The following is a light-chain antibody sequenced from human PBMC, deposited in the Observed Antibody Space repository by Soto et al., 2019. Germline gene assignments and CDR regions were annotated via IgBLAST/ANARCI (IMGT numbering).Light chain of an antibody. CDR1: SSDVGGYNY. Sequence: QSALTQPASVSGSPGQSITISCTGTSSDVGGYNYVSWYQQHPGKAPKLMIYEVSNRPSGVSNRFSGSKSGNTASLTISGLQAEDEADYHCSSYTSINTYVFGTGTKVTVL. CDR2: EVS. V-gene: IGLV2-14*01. J-gene: IGLJ1*01. CDR3: SSYTSINTYV.